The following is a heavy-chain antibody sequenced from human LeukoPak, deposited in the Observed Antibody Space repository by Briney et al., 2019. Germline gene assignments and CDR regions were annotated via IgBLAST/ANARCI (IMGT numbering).Heavy chain of an antibody. D-gene: IGHD1-26*01. Sequence: ASVRVSCKASGYTFTGYDINWVRQATGQGLEWMGWMNPDTGGTGYAQNFQGRVSMTRDTSIDTAYMELSGLTSEDTAVYFYTRGSLSGSSRDYWGQGTLVTVSS. CDR3: TRGSLSGSSRDY. CDR1: GYTFTGYD. CDR2: MNPDTGGT. V-gene: IGHV1-8*02. J-gene: IGHJ4*02.